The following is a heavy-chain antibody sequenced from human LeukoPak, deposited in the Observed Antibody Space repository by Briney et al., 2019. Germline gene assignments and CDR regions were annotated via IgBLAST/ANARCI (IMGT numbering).Heavy chain of an antibody. Sequence: PTQSLSPTRTLAGASISSGGYYWSWLREHPGKGLEWTGYICSTGSTSHTPSLKRRVTTSVNTTYHRFSLVLSSVTAADTAVYYCARSLGETIFGVVIFDYYMDVWGKGTTVTVSS. CDR2: ICSTGST. CDR3: ARSLGETIFGVVIFDYYMDV. D-gene: IGHD3-3*01. CDR1: GASISSGGYY. J-gene: IGHJ6*03. V-gene: IGHV4-31*03.